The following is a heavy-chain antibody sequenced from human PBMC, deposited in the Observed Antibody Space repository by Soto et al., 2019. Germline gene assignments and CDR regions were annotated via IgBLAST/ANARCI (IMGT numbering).Heavy chain of an antibody. Sequence: SETLSLTCSVSGGSVSNKTYYWSWIRQPPGKRLEWIGYVYYSGTTNYNPSLKSRVTISVDLSKNQFSLRLSSVSTADTALYYCARTTAVPNTLRSRYFFDYWGQGTLVTVSS. CDR2: VYYSGTT. D-gene: IGHD4-17*01. CDR3: ARTTAVPNTLRSRYFFDY. CDR1: GGSVSNKTYY. J-gene: IGHJ4*02. V-gene: IGHV4-61*01.